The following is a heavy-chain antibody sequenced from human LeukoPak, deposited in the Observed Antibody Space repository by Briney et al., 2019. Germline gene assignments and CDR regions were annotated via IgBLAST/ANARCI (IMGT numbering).Heavy chain of an antibody. CDR2: ISSSGSTI. CDR1: GFTFSDYY. CDR3: ARAPGRGRYYFDY. J-gene: IGHJ4*02. D-gene: IGHD3-10*01. V-gene: IGHV3-11*01. Sequence: GGSLRLSCAASGFTFSDYYMSWIRQAPGKGLEWVSYISSSGSTIYYADSVKGRFTISRDSAKNSLYLQMNSLRAEDTAVYYCARAPGRGRYYFDYWGQGTLVTVSS.